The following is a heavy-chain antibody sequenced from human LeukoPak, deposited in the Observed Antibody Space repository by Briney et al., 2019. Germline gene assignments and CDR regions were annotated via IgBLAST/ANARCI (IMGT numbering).Heavy chain of an antibody. Sequence: SVKVSCKASGGTFSSYAISWVRQAPGQGLEWMGGIIPIFGTANYAQKFQGRVTITADESTSTAYMELSSLRSEDTAVYYCASGDGSGYYWTPLDYWGQGTLVTVSS. CDR2: IIPIFGTA. J-gene: IGHJ4*02. D-gene: IGHD3-22*01. CDR1: GGTFSSYA. CDR3: ASGDGSGYYWTPLDY. V-gene: IGHV1-69*13.